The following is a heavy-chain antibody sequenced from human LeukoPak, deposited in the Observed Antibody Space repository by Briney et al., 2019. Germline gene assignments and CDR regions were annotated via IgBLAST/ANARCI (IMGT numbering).Heavy chain of an antibody. CDR2: ISGDGGSA. J-gene: IGHJ4*02. CDR3: AKVDTTMVSPPYFDY. D-gene: IGHD5-18*01. Sequence: GGSLRLSCAASGFTFSSYAMSWVRQAPGKGLKWVSAISGDGGSAYYADSVKGRFTISRDNSKNTLYLQMNSLRAEDTAVYYCAKVDTTMVSPPYFDYWGQGTLVTVSS. V-gene: IGHV3-23*01. CDR1: GFTFSSYA.